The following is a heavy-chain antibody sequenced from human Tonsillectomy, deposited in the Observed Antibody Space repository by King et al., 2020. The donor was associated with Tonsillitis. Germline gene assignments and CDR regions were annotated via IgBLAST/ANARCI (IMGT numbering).Heavy chain of an antibody. CDR2: IYFSGFP. CDR1: GDSISSDGYY. V-gene: IGHV4-31*03. J-gene: IGHJ4*02. D-gene: IGHD4-23*01. CDR3: ARDDYGGNFDF. Sequence: LQLQESGPGLVKPSQTLSLTCTVSGDSISSDGYYWSWIRQHPGRGLEWIGYIYFSGFPYYNPSLKSRLSISVDTSKNQFFLKLNAVTAADTAVYYCARDDYGGNFDFWGQGTLVTVSS.